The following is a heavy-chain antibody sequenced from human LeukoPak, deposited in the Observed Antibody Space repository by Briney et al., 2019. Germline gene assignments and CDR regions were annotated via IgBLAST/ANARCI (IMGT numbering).Heavy chain of an antibody. J-gene: IGHJ3*02. CDR1: GYTFTSYG. CDR3: ARAWGPTYCSSTSCYEDAFDI. CDR2: ISAYNGNT. V-gene: IGHV1-18*01. Sequence: VVSVKVSCTASGYTFTSYGISWVRQAPGQGLEWMGWISAYNGNTNYAQKLQGRVTMTTDTSTSTAYMELRSLRSDDTAVYYCARAWGPTYCSSTSCYEDAFDIWGQGTMVTVSS. D-gene: IGHD2-2*01.